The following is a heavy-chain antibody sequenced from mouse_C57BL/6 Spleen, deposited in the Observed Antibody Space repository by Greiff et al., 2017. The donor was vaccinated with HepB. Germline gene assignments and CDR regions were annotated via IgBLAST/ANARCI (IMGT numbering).Heavy chain of an antibody. D-gene: IGHD2-4*01. V-gene: IGHV1-15*01. CDR1: GYTFTDYE. CDR2: IGPETGGT. Sequence: VQLQQSGAELVRPGASVTLSCKASGYTFTDYEMSWVAQTPVHGLEWIGAIGPETGGTAYNQEFKGPAILSADKSSSTAYMVLRRLMSEDAAVCYCTRRDYDAWFAYWGKGTLVTVSA. CDR3: TRRDYDAWFAY. J-gene: IGHJ3*01.